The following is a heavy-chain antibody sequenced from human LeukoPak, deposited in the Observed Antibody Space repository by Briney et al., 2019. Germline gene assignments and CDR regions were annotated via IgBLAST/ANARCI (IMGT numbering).Heavy chain of an antibody. Sequence: PSETLSLTCTVSGGSISSGGYYWSWIRQHPGKGLEWIGYIYYSGSTYYNPSLKSRVTISVDTSKNQFSLKLSSVTAADTAVYYCASRPTYYYDSSGDAFDIWGQGTMVTVSS. V-gene: IGHV4-31*03. CDR2: IYYSGST. J-gene: IGHJ3*02. CDR3: ASRPTYYYDSSGDAFDI. CDR1: GGSISSGGYY. D-gene: IGHD3-22*01.